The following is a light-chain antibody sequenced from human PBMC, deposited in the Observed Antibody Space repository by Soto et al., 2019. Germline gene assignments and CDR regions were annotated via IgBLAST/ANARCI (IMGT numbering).Light chain of an antibody. CDR2: LGS. J-gene: IGKJ5*01. V-gene: IGKV2-28*01. Sequence: ENVMTQSPLYRAVLPGRRASISCRSSQSLLDSKGYNYLDWYLRKPGQSPQLLIYLGSNRSSGVPDRFSGSGSGADFTLKIDRVGAADVGVYYCMQALHTLTVGQGTRLEIK. CDR1: QSLLDSKGYNY. CDR3: MQALHTLT.